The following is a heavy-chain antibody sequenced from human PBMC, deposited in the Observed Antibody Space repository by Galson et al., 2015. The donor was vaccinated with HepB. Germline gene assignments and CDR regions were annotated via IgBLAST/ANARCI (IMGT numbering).Heavy chain of an antibody. CDR3: ARGWDGRPFDY. D-gene: IGHD1-26*01. V-gene: IGHV1-69*02. CDR2: IIPILGIA. J-gene: IGHJ4*02. Sequence: SVKVSCKASGGTFSSYTISWVRQAPGQGLEWMGRIIPILGIANYAQKFQGRVTITADKSTSTAYMELSSLRSEDTAVYYCARGWDGRPFDYWGQGTLVTVSS. CDR1: GGTFSSYT.